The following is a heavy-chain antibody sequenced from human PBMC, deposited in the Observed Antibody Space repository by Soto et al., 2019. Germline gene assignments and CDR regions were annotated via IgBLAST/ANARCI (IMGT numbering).Heavy chain of an antibody. D-gene: IGHD6-19*01. Sequence: GASVKVACKASGGTFSSYAISWVRQAPGQGLEWMGGIIPIFGTANYAQKFQGRVTITADESTSTAYMELSSLRSEDTAVYYCARSTYSSGWDYIDYWGQGTLVTVSS. V-gene: IGHV1-69*13. CDR1: GGTFSSYA. CDR3: ARSTYSSGWDYIDY. J-gene: IGHJ4*02. CDR2: IIPIFGTA.